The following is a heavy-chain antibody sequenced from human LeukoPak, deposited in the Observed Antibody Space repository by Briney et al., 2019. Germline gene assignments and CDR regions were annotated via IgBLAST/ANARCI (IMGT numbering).Heavy chain of an antibody. Sequence: PSETLSLTCTASSGSISSYYWSWIRQPPGKGLEWIGYIYYTGSTNYNPSLKSRLTMSVDTSKNQFSLKLSSVTAADTAVYYCARLPGFRDAFDIWGQGTMVTVYS. CDR3: ARLPGFRDAFDI. CDR2: IYYTGST. V-gene: IGHV4-59*08. J-gene: IGHJ3*02. CDR1: SGSISSYY.